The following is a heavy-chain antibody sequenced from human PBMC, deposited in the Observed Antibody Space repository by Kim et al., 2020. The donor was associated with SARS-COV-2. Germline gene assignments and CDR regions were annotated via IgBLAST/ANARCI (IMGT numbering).Heavy chain of an antibody. CDR3: ARSATVTDYYYYGMDV. J-gene: IGHJ6*02. D-gene: IGHD4-17*01. Sequence: SVKGRFTISRENSKHTLYLQMNSLRAEDTAVYYCARSATVTDYYYYGMDVWGQGTTVTVSS. V-gene: IGHV3-66*01.